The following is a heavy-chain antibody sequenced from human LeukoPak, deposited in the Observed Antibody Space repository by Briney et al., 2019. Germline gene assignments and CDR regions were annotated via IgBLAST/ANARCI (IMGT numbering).Heavy chain of an antibody. Sequence: ALVKVSCKASGYTFTSYHMHWVRQAPGQGLEWTGIINTSNGNTNYAQKFHGRVTMTSDMSTSTVYMELSSLRSEDTAVFYCAKESRYGSGRRWAFFDYWGQGTLVTVSS. D-gene: IGHD3-10*01. CDR3: AKESRYGSGRRWAFFDY. CDR2: INTSNGNT. CDR1: GYTFTSYH. V-gene: IGHV1-46*01. J-gene: IGHJ4*02.